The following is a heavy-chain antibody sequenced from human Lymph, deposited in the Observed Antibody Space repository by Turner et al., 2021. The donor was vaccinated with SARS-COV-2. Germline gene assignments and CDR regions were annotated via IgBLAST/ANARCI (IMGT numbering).Heavy chain of an antibody. V-gene: IGHV4-39*02. D-gene: IGHD5-12*01. J-gene: IGHJ4*02. CDR3: AIRRWLRGPIDY. CDR1: GGSISSSSYS. Sequence: QLHLQASGPGLVKPSEPLSLTCTVPGGSISSSSYSWGWTRQPPGKGLEWIGSISYGASTYYTPSVKGRVTIDEDTSKAHFSRKLSSVTAADTALYYCAIRRWLRGPIDYWGQGTLVTVSS. CDR2: ISYGAST.